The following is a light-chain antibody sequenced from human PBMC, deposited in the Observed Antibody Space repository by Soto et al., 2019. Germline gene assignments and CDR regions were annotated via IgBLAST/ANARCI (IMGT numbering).Light chain of an antibody. CDR2: GAS. Sequence: DIFLTQSPFTLSLSSVAIATLSCRASQSFTSRYLAWYQQKPGQAPRLLIYGASSRATGIPDRFSGSGSGTDFTLTISRLEPEDFAVYYCQQYGSTPWTFGQGTKVDI. CDR1: QSFTSRY. V-gene: IGKV3-20*01. J-gene: IGKJ1*01. CDR3: QQYGSTPWT.